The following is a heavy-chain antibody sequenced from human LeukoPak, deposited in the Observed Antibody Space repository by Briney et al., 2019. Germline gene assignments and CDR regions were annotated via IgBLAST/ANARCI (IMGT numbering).Heavy chain of an antibody. Sequence: ASVKVSCKASGYTFTNYGISWVRQAPGQGLEWMGWISAYNGNTNYAQKLQGRVTMTRNTSISTAYMELSSLRSEDTAVYYCASRWQQQENGMDVWGQGTTVTVSS. J-gene: IGHJ6*02. V-gene: IGHV1-18*01. CDR3: ASRWQQQENGMDV. D-gene: IGHD6-13*01. CDR2: ISAYNGNT. CDR1: GYTFTNYG.